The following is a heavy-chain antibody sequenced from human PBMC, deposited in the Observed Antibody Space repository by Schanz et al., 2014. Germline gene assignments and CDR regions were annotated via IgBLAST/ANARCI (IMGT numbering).Heavy chain of an antibody. CDR2: ISGSGGST. CDR3: AKIERNED. J-gene: IGHJ4*02. CDR1: GFTFGDYA. D-gene: IGHD1-1*01. V-gene: IGHV3-23*04. Sequence: EVQLVESGGGLVQPGGSLRLSCAASGFTFGDYAMTWVRQAPGKGLEWVSAISGSGGSTYYADSVKGRFTISRDNSKNTLFLQMNSLRAEDTAVYFCAKIERNEDWGQGTLXTVSS.